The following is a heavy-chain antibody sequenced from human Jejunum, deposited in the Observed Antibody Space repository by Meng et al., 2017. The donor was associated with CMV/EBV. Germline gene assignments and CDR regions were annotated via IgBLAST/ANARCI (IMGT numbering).Heavy chain of an antibody. CDR2: IYFRSKWYN. V-gene: IGHV6-1*01. Sequence: VPLQQSGSRLAGPSQTISTTSDISSDSVSNSRGGYDWFRQSPSGGGEELGRIYFRSKWYNDYAISVKGRITTEPETSKNQFSLQMNSVTPEATAVYYCARCNVVYGSNFVSWGQGTLVTVSS. CDR3: ARCNVVYGSNFVS. CDR1: SDSVSNSRGG. J-gene: IGHJ4*01. D-gene: IGHD4-17*01.